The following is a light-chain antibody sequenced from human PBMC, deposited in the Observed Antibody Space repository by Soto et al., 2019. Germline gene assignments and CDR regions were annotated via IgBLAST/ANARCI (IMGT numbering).Light chain of an antibody. J-gene: IGKJ1*01. CDR1: QSVSSY. Sequence: IACRHSRATRSLSQGERAPLSCRSSQSVSSYLAWYQQKPAQAPSLLIYDASNRATGIPARFSGSGSRTDFTLTISSLEPEDFAVYYCQKRSNWPRTFGQGTKLDVK. CDR3: QKRSNWPRT. CDR2: DAS. V-gene: IGKV3-11*01.